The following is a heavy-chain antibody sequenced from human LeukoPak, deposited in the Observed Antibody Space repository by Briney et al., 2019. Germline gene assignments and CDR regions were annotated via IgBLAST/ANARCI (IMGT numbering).Heavy chain of an antibody. CDR3: ARGYYYDSSGYSLNPYTSYAFDI. V-gene: IGHV4-30-2*01. D-gene: IGHD3-22*01. J-gene: IGHJ3*02. CDR1: GGSISSGGYS. CDR2: IYHSGST. Sequence: SETLSLTCAVSGGSISSGGYSWSWIRQPPGTGLEWIGYIYHSGSTYYNPSLKSRVTISVDRSKNQFSLKLSSVTAADTAVYYCARGYYYDSSGYSLNPYTSYAFDIWGQGTMVTVSS.